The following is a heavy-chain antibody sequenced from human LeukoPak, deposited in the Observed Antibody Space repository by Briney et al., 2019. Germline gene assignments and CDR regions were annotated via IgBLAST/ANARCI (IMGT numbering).Heavy chain of an antibody. D-gene: IGHD1-14*01. Sequence: GASVTVSCTASGYTFTGYYVHWVRQAPGQGLEWMGRINPNNGDSNFAQKFQGRVTMTRDTSISTVYMDLSRLRSDDTAVYYRARMSSPLQYNWFDPWGQGTLVTVSS. CDR1: GYTFTGYY. J-gene: IGHJ5*02. V-gene: IGHV1-2*06. CDR2: INPNNGDS. CDR3: ARMSSPLQYNWFDP.